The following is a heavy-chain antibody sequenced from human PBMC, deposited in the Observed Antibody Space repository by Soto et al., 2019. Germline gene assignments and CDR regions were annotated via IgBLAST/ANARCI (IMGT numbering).Heavy chain of an antibody. CDR3: ARAYCISTTCSNVLDY. Sequence: EVQLVESGGGLIQPGGSLRLSCAASGFTVSSNYMSWVRQAPGKGLEWVSVIYSGGSTYYADSVKGRFTISRDNSKNTLYLQMNSLRAEDTAVYYCARAYCISTTCSNVLDYWGQGTLVTVSS. V-gene: IGHV3-53*01. J-gene: IGHJ4*02. CDR1: GFTVSSNY. D-gene: IGHD2-2*01. CDR2: IYSGGST.